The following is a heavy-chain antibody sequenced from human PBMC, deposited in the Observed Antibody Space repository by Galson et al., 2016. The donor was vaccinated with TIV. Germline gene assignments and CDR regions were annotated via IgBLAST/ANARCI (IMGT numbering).Heavy chain of an antibody. Sequence: SLRLSCAASGFTFSSYAMHWVRQAPGKGLEWVAFVRYDGSHKNYADSVKGRFTISRDNSKYTLYLQMNSLRAEDTAVYYCAKGMAIFGVIPPWGGMDVWGQGTTVTVSS. CDR1: GFTFSSYA. CDR3: AKGMAIFGVIPPWGGMDV. D-gene: IGHD3-3*01. CDR2: VRYDGSHK. J-gene: IGHJ6*02. V-gene: IGHV3-30*02.